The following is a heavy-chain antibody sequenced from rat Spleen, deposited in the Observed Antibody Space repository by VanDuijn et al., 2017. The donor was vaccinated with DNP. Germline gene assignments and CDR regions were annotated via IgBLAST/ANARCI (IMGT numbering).Heavy chain of an antibody. CDR2: ISYSGSA. D-gene: IGHD1-7*01. CDR1: GYSITSNY. V-gene: IGHV3-1*01. J-gene: IGHJ2*01. Sequence: EVQLQESGSGLVKPSQSLSLTCSVTGYSITSNYWGWIRKFPGNKLEYIGHISYSGSASYNPSLKSRISITRDTSKNQFFLHLNSVTTEDTATYYCAREEAYYGSDYLDYWGQGVMVTVSS. CDR3: AREEAYYGSDYLDY.